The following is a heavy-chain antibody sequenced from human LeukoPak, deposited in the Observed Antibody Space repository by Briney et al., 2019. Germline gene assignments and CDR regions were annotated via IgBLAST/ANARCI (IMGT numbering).Heavy chain of an antibody. CDR3: ARRRDGYEALDY. D-gene: IGHD5-24*01. CDR2: TYYSGST. CDR1: GGALSSYY. V-gene: IGHV4-59*01. Sequence: PSETLSLTCTVPGGALSSYYWSWIRQPPGKGLEWIGYTYYSGSTNYNPSLQSRVTISVDTSKNQFSLKLSSVTAADTAVYYCARRRDGYEALDYWGQGTLVTVSS. J-gene: IGHJ4*02.